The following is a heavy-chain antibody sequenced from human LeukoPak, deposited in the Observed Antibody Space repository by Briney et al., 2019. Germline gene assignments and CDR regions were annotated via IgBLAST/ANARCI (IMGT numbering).Heavy chain of an antibody. V-gene: IGHV4-59*08. J-gene: IGHJ4*02. Sequence: SETLSLTCTVSGGSISSYYWSWIRQPPGKRLEWIGYSYYSGSTNYNPSLKSRVTISVGTSKNQFSLKLSSVTATDTAVYYCARHGYYDSSGYYGFDYWGQGTLVTVSS. CDR2: SYYSGST. CDR3: ARHGYYDSSGYYGFDY. D-gene: IGHD3-22*01. CDR1: GGSISSYY.